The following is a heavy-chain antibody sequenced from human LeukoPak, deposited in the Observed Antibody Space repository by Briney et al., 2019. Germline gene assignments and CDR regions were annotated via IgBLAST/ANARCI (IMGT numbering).Heavy chain of an antibody. CDR3: AREPLDY. CDR2: ITSSSSTI. Sequence: HPGGSLRLSCAASGFTFSTSIMNWVRQAPGKGLEWVSYITSSSSTIFYADSVKGRFTISRDNAKNSLYLQMNSLRAEDTAVYYCAREPLDYWGQGTLVTVSS. J-gene: IGHJ4*02. V-gene: IGHV3-48*04. CDR1: GFTFSTSI.